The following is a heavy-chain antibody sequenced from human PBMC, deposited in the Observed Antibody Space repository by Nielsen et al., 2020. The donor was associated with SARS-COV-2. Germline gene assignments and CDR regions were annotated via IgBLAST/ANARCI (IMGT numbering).Heavy chain of an antibody. CDR2: IYYSGST. Sequence: TLSLTSTVSGGSISSGGYYWSWIRQHPGKGLEWIGYIYYSGSTYYNPSLKSRVTISVDTSKNQFSLKLSSVTAADTAVYYCARRPYGDYYFDYWGQGTLVTVSS. CDR3: ARRPYGDYYFDY. J-gene: IGHJ4*02. CDR1: GGSISSGGYY. D-gene: IGHD4-17*01. V-gene: IGHV4-31*03.